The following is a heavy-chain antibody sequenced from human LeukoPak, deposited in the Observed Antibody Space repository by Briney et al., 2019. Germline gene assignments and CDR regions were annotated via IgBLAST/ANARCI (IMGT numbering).Heavy chain of an antibody. Sequence: GGSLRLSCAVSGFTFSDYAMNWVRQAPGRGLEWVSSISGSGGTTYYADSVKGRFTLARDNSKNTLYLQMNSLRADDTAVYSCARDRSGEYSYGSFDYWGQGTLVTVSS. CDR2: ISGSGGTT. D-gene: IGHD5-18*01. CDR3: ARDRSGEYSYGSFDY. J-gene: IGHJ4*02. CDR1: GFTFSDYA. V-gene: IGHV3-23*01.